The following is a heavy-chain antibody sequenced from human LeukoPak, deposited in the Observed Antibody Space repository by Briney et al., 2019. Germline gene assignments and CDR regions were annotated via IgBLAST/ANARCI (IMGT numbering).Heavy chain of an antibody. CDR3: AKWRSYSGSYYFDY. D-gene: IGHD1-26*01. Sequence: SETLSLTCTVSGGSISSYYWSWSRQPPGKGLEWIGYIYYSGSTNYNPSLKSRVTISVDTSKNQFSLKLSSVTAADTAVYYCAKWRSYSGSYYFDYWGQGTLVTVSS. CDR1: GGSISSYY. J-gene: IGHJ4*02. V-gene: IGHV4-59*01. CDR2: IYYSGST.